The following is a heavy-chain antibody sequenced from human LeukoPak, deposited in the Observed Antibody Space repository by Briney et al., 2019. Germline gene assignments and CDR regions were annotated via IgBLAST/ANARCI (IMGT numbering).Heavy chain of an antibody. J-gene: IGHJ4*02. CDR2: IIPIFGTA. CDR3: ARGPVGATHPIPFDY. D-gene: IGHD1-26*01. V-gene: IGHV1-69*01. Sequence: ASVKVSCKASGGTFSSYANSWVRQAPGQGLEWMGGIIPIFGTANYAQKFQGRVTITADESTSTAYMELSSLRSEDTAVYYCARGPVGATHPIPFDYWGQGTLVTVSS. CDR1: GGTFSSYA.